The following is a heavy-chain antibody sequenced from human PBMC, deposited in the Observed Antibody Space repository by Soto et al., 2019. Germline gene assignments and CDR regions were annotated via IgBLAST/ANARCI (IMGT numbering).Heavy chain of an antibody. CDR3: ARKGSGDYSLDY. Sequence: QITLKESGPTLVKPTQTLTLTCTLSGFSLSTGGVGVGWIRQSPGKALESLAVIYWDDVKHYSPSLERRLTITEDSSESEVVLTMANIGPVDTATYYCARKGSGDYSLDYWGQVILVTVSS. CDR1: GFSLSTGGVG. J-gene: IGHJ4*02. D-gene: IGHD4-17*01. V-gene: IGHV2-5*02. CDR2: IYWDDVK.